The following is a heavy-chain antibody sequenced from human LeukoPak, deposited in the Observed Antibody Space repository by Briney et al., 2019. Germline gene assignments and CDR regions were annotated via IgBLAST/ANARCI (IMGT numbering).Heavy chain of an antibody. D-gene: IGHD2-8*01. V-gene: IGHV3-21*01. J-gene: IGHJ6*03. Sequence: PGGSLRLSCAASGFTFSSYSMNWVRQAPGKGLEWVSSISGGSSYIYYADSVKGRSTISRDNANNSLYLQMNSLRGEDTAVYYCAKDRCSNGIGCLYYYMDVWGKGTTVTISS. CDR3: AKDRCSNGIGCLYYYMDV. CDR1: GFTFSSYS. CDR2: ISGGSSYI.